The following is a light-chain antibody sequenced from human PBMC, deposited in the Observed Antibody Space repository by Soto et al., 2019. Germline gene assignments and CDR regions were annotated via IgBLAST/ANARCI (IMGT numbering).Light chain of an antibody. J-gene: IGLJ2*01. V-gene: IGLV2-14*01. CDR1: SSDVGVYDY. CDR2: EVS. CDR3: SSYTSSITVDVV. Sequence: QSALTQPASVSGSPGQSITISCTGTSSDVGVYDYVSWYQHFPGKAPKLIIYEVSNRPSGVSNRFSGSKSGNTASLTISGLQAEDEADYYCSSYTSSITVDVVFGGGTKVTVL.